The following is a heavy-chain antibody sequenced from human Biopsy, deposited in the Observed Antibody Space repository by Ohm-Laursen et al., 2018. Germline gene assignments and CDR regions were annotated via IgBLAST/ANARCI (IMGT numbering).Heavy chain of an antibody. V-gene: IGHV4-4*07. Sequence: PSQTLSLTCAVSGGSISSYYWSWIRQSAGQGLEWIGRIHTSGSTNHNLSLKSRVTMSVDTSKNQFSLKLRSVTAADTAVYYCARGTGKYYVYGAFDIWGQGTMVTVSS. J-gene: IGHJ3*02. CDR2: IHTSGST. CDR3: ARGTGKYYVYGAFDI. D-gene: IGHD3/OR15-3a*01. CDR1: GGSISSYY.